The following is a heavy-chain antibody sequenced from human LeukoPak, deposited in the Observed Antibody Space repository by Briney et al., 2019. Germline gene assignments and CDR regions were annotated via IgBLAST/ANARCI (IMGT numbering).Heavy chain of an antibody. Sequence: SETLSLTCTVSGGSISSSSYYWGWIRQPPGNGLEWIGSIYYSGSTYYNPSLKSRVTISVDTSKNQFSLKLSSVTAADTAVYYCAAIITMIVGLNDRYSFDYWGQGTLVTVSS. J-gene: IGHJ4*02. D-gene: IGHD3-22*01. CDR2: IYYSGST. CDR3: AAIITMIVGLNDRYSFDY. CDR1: GGSISSSSYY. V-gene: IGHV4-39*01.